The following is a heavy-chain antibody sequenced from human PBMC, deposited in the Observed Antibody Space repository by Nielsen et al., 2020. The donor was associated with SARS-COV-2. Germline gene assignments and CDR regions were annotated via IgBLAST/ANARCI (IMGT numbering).Heavy chain of an antibody. Sequence: WLRQSPGKGLEWIGYIYYSGSTYYNPSLKSRVTISVDTSKNQFSLKLSSVTAADTAVYYCAREGYCSSTSCYNYYYGMDVWGQGTTVTVSS. V-gene: IGHV4-31*02. D-gene: IGHD2-2*02. CDR3: AREGYCSSTSCYNYYYGMDV. CDR2: IYYSGST. J-gene: IGHJ6*02.